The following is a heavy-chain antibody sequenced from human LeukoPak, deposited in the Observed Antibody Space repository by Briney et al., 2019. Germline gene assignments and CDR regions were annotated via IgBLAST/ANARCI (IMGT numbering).Heavy chain of an antibody. D-gene: IGHD1-14*01. Sequence: PSETLSLTCTVSGGSIGGFYWSWIRQPPGKGLEWIGYVHYSGSTTYNPSLKSRVTISLDTSENQFSLNLNSVTAADTAVYYCERRNKGPADVWGQGTTVTVSS. CDR3: ERRNKGPADV. CDR2: VHYSGST. J-gene: IGHJ6*02. CDR1: GGSIGGFY. V-gene: IGHV4-59*01.